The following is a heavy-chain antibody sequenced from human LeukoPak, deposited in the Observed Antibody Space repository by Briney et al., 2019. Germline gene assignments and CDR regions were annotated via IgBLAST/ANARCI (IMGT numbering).Heavy chain of an antibody. D-gene: IGHD1-26*01. CDR2: INPNSGGT. J-gene: IGHJ4*02. CDR1: GYTFTVYY. CDR3: ARDPGVGSQLPYFVY. Sequence: ASVTVSCKASGYTFTVYYMHWVRQAPGQGLEWMGWINPNSGGTNYAQKFQGWVTMTRDTSISTAYMELSRLRSDDTAVYYCARDPGVGSQLPYFVYWGQGTLVTVSS. V-gene: IGHV1-2*04.